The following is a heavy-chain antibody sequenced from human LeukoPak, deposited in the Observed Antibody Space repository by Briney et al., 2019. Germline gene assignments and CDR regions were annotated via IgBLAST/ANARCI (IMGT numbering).Heavy chain of an antibody. CDR3: ASSGSYRFDY. V-gene: IGHV3-48*02. CDR1: GFTFSSYA. Sequence: GGSLRLSCAASGFTFSSYAMGWVRQAPGKGLEWVSHITASGTAMFYADSVKGRFTISRDNAKNSLYLQMNSLRDEDTAVYYCASSGSYRFDYWGQGTLVTVSS. CDR2: ITASGTAM. J-gene: IGHJ4*02. D-gene: IGHD1-26*01.